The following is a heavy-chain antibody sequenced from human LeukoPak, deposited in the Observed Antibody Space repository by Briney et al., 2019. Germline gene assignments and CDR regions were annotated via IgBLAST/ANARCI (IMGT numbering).Heavy chain of an antibody. CDR2: IKQDGSEQ. CDR1: GFSFSTYW. Sequence: PGGSLRLSCAASGFSFSTYWLSWVRQAPGKGLEWVANIKQDGSEQYYVDSVKGRFTISRDNAKSSLFLQMNSLSAEDTSLYYCVRGKDPYTRSWNDPFDIWGQGTMVTVSP. J-gene: IGHJ3*02. CDR3: VRGKDPYTRSWNDPFDI. V-gene: IGHV3-7*01. D-gene: IGHD6-13*01.